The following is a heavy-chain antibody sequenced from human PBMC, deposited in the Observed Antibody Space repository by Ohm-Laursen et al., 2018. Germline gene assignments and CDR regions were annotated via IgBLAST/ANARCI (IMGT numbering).Heavy chain of an antibody. Sequence: GTLSLTCPVSGGSISRQYWNWIRQPPGKGLEWIGYIYSSGSTKYNPSLNSRVTISEDTSKNQFSLKLRSVTAADTAVYYCASGHSYGYDYYYYGVDVWGQGTTVTVSS. V-gene: IGHV4-59*11. CDR2: IYSSGST. D-gene: IGHD5-18*01. J-gene: IGHJ6*02. CDR3: ASGHSYGYDYYYYGVDV. CDR1: GGSISRQY.